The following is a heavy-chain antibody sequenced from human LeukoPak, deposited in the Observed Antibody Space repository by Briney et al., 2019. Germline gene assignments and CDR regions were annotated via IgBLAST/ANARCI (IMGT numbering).Heavy chain of an antibody. V-gene: IGHV3-23*01. J-gene: IGHJ4*02. CDR2: ISASGGST. CDR3: TTPQGDY. CDR1: GFTFSDYA. Sequence: GGSLRLSCAASGFTFSDYAMSWVRQAPGKGLEWVSAISASGGSTYYADSVKGRFTISRDNSKNTLYLQMNSLRVEDTAVYYCTTPQGDYWGQGTLVTVSS.